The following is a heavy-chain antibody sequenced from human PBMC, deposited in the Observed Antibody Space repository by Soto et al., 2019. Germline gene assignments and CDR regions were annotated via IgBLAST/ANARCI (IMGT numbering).Heavy chain of an antibody. Sequence: SETLSLTCTVSGGSINNYYWSWIRQPPGKGLQWVGYIFNSENTNYNPSLKSRVTISVDTSKNQIFLRLSSVTAADTAVYYCAREKITGGSSWHGGSFWGQGTLVTVSS. CDR3: AREKITGGSSWHGGSF. CDR1: GGSINNYY. D-gene: IGHD6-13*01. V-gene: IGHV4-59*01. J-gene: IGHJ4*02. CDR2: IFNSENT.